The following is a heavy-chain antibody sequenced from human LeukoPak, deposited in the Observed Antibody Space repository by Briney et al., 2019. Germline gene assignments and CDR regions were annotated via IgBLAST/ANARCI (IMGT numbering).Heavy chain of an antibody. CDR2: IWYDGSNE. J-gene: IGHJ1*01. V-gene: IGHV3-33*01. Sequence: PGGSLRLSCAASGFSFSSYGMHWVRQAPGKGLEWVAVIWYDGSNENYADSVKGRFIISRDNSKNTLYLEMNSLRAEDTAVYYCARPSRPYRSSEYFQHWGQGTLVIVSS. CDR3: ARPSRPYRSSEYFQH. CDR1: GFSFSSYG. D-gene: IGHD6-13*01.